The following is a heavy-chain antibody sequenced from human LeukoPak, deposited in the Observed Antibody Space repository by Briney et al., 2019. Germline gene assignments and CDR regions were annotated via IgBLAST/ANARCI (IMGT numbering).Heavy chain of an antibody. Sequence: GGSLRLSCAASGFTFSSYAMSWVRQAPGKGLEWVSAISGSGGSTYYADSVKGRFTISRDNSKNTLYLQMNSLRAEDTAVYYCAKSYCGGDCYSPIDYWGQGTLVAVSS. J-gene: IGHJ4*02. D-gene: IGHD2-21*02. CDR3: AKSYCGGDCYSPIDY. CDR1: GFTFSSYA. V-gene: IGHV3-23*01. CDR2: ISGSGGST.